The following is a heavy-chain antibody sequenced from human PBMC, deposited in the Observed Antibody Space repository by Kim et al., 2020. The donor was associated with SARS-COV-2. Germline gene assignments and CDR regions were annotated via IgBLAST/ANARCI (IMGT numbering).Heavy chain of an antibody. CDR3: ARGRYYGSGSPLYFQH. CDR1: GGSFSGYY. CDR2: INHSGST. J-gene: IGHJ1*01. V-gene: IGHV4-34*01. Sequence: SETLSLTCAVYGGSFSGYYWSWIRQPPGKGLEWIGEINHSGSTNYNPSLKSRVTISVDTSKNQFSLKLSSVTAADTAVYYCARGRYYGSGSPLYFQHWGQGTLVTVSS. D-gene: IGHD3-10*01.